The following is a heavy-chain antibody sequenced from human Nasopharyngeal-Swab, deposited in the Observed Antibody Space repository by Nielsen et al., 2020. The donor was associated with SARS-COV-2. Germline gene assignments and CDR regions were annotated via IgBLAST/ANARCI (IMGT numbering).Heavy chain of an antibody. J-gene: IGHJ3*01. CDR1: GFTFSGSA. Sequence: GESLKISCAASGFTFSGSAMHWVRQAPGKGLEWVANIKQDGGEKFYVDSVKGRFRVSRDNAQNSVYLQMNSLRAEDTAVYYCARESVVTGTDDAPDLWGRGTMVTVSS. V-gene: IGHV3-7*04. CDR3: ARESVVTGTDDAPDL. CDR2: IKQDGGEK. D-gene: IGHD2-21*02.